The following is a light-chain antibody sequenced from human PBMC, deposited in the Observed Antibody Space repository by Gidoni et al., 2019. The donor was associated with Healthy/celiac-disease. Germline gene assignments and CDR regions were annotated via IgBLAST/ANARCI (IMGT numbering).Light chain of an antibody. CDR3: QQYYSTPSFT. V-gene: IGKV1-NL1*01. CDR1: QGISNS. J-gene: IGKJ3*01. CDR2: AAS. Sequence: DIQMTQSPSSLSASVGDRVTITCRASQGISNSLAWYQQKPGKAPKLLLYAASRLESGVPSRFSGSGSGTDYTLTISSLQPEDFATYYCQQYYSTPSFTFGPGTKVEIK.